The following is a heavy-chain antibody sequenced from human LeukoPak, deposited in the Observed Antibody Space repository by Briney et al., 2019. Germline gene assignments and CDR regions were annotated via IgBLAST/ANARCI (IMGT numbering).Heavy chain of an antibody. CDR3: ARGPELERFDY. CDR1: GCTFNSYA. V-gene: IGHV1-69*05. J-gene: IGHJ4*02. D-gene: IGHD1-1*01. CDR2: IIPIFGTA. Sequence: SVKVSCKASGCTFNSYAISWVRQAPGQGLEWMGGIIPIFGTANYAQKFQGRVTITTDESTSTAYMELSSLRSEDTAVYYCARGPELERFDYWGQGTLVTVSS.